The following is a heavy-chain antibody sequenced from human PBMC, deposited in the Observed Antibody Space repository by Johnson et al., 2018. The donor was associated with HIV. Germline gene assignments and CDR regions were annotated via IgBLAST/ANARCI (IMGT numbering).Heavy chain of an antibody. J-gene: IGHJ3*02. CDR1: GFTFSDYY. CDR3: ARLPSGYSRDDLDI. V-gene: IGHV3-66*02. CDR2: IYSGGST. D-gene: IGHD5-18*01. Sequence: VQLVESGGGLVKPGGSLRLSCAASGFTFSDYYMSWIRQAPGKGLEWVSVIYSGGSTYYADSVKGRFTVSRDNSKNTLYLQINSLRPEDTAVYYCARLPSGYSRDDLDIWGQGTMVTVSS.